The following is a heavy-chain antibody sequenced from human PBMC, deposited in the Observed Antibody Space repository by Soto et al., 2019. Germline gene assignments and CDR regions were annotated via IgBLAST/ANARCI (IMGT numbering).Heavy chain of an antibody. CDR1: GGSISSGDYY. J-gene: IGHJ6*02. CDR3: ARDSVASSHKHYYYYGMDV. CDR2: IYYSGST. V-gene: IGHV4-30-4*01. D-gene: IGHD6-6*01. Sequence: SETLSLTCTVSGGSISSGDYYWSWIRQPPGKGLEWIGYIYYSGSTYYNPSLKSRVTISVDTSKNQFSLKLSSVTAADTAVYYCARDSVASSHKHYYYYGMDVWGQGTTVTVYS.